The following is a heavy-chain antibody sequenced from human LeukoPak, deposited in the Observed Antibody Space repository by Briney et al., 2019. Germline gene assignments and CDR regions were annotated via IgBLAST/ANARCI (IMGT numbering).Heavy chain of an antibody. J-gene: IGHJ4*02. Sequence: GASVKVSCKASGYTFTSYYMHWVRQAPGQGLEWMGIINPSGGSTSYAQKFQGRVTMTRDTSTSTVYMELSSLRSEDTAVYYCASQDEVYNSGWAAFDYWGQGTLVTVSS. CDR3: ASQDEVYNSGWAAFDY. CDR1: GYTFTSYY. V-gene: IGHV1-46*01. CDR2: INPSGGST. D-gene: IGHD6-19*01.